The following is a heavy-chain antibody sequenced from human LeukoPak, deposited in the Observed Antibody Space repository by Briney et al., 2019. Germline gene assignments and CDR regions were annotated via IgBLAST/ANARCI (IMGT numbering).Heavy chain of an antibody. J-gene: IGHJ6*02. D-gene: IGHD3-22*01. CDR3: ARDTYYYESSGYYYYYYGMDV. Sequence: GASVKVSCKASGYTFTGYYMHWVRQAPGQGLEWMGWINPNSGGTNYAQKFQGRVTMTRDTSISTAYMELSRLRSDDTAVYYCARDTYYYESSGYYYYYYGMDVWGQGTTVTVSS. CDR2: INPNSGGT. CDR1: GYTFTGYY. V-gene: IGHV1-2*02.